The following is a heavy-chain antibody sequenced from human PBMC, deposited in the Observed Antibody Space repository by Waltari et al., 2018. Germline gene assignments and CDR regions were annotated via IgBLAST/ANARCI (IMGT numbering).Heavy chain of an antibody. CDR3: ARGGTSSSGFDY. CDR1: GFTFSSYS. Sequence: EVQLVESGGGLVKPGGSLRLSCAASGFTFSSYSMNWVRQAPVKGLEWVSSISSSSSYIYYADSVKGRFTISRDNAKNSLYLQMNSLRAEDTAVYYCARGGTSSSGFDYWGQGTLVTVSS. V-gene: IGHV3-21*01. J-gene: IGHJ4*02. CDR2: ISSSSSYI. D-gene: IGHD6-6*01.